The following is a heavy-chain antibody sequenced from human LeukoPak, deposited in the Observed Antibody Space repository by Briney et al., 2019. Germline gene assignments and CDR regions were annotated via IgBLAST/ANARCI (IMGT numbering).Heavy chain of an antibody. Sequence: ASVKVSCKASGYTFTSYGISWVRQAPGQGLEWMGWISAYDGNTNYAQKLQGRVTMTTDTSTSTAYMELRSLRSDDTAVYYCARHKDIVVVVAATPPRGNYYGMDVWGQGTTVTVSS. CDR1: GYTFTSYG. CDR2: ISAYDGNT. J-gene: IGHJ6*02. D-gene: IGHD2-15*01. CDR3: ARHKDIVVVVAATPPRGNYYGMDV. V-gene: IGHV1-18*01.